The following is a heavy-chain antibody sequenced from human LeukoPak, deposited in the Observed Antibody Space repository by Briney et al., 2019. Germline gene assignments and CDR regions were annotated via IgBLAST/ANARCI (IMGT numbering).Heavy chain of an antibody. CDR2: IIPIFGTA. CDR3: SRAGAGIRDFDWLLYY. V-gene: IGHV1-69*13. D-gene: IGHD3-9*01. J-gene: IGHJ4*02. CDR1: EGTFSSYA. Sequence: ASVKVSCKASEGTFSSYAISWVRQAPGQGLEWMGGIIPIFGTANYAQKFQGRVTITADESTSTAYMELSSLRSEDTAVYYFSRAGAGIRDFDWLLYYWGQGTLVTVSS.